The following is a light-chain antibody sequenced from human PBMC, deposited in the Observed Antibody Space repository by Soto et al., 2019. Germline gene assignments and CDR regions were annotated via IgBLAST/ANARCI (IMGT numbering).Light chain of an antibody. Sequence: EIVMTQSPATLSVSPGERATLSCRASRSVSNNYLAWYQQKPGQAPRLLIYGASNRATGIPDRFSGSGSGTDFTLTISRLEPEDFEVYYCQQYGSSGTFGQGTKVDIK. CDR1: RSVSNNY. CDR2: GAS. J-gene: IGKJ1*01. V-gene: IGKV3-20*01. CDR3: QQYGSSGT.